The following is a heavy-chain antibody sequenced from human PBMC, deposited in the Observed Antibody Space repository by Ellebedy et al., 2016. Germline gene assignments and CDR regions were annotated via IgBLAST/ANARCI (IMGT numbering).Heavy chain of an antibody. V-gene: IGHV4-34*01. D-gene: IGHD2-15*01. CDR2: INHSGST. J-gene: IGHJ5*02. CDR3: ARDGYCSGGSCYRELDVHQLDP. CDR1: GGSFSGYY. Sequence: SETLSLTCAVYGGSFSGYYWSWIRQPPGKGLEWIGEINHSGSTNYNPSLKSRVTISVDTSKNQFSLKLSSVTAADTAVYYCARDGYCSGGSCYRELDVHQLDPWGQGTLVTVSS.